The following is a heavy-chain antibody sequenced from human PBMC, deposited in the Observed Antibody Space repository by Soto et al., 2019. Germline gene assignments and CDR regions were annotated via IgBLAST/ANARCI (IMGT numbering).Heavy chain of an antibody. CDR2: IYYSGST. Sequence: PSETLSLTCSVSGGSISSGDYYWSWIRHPPGKGLEWIGYIYYSGSTYYNPSLKSRVTISVDTSKNQFSLKLSSVTAADTAVYYCARSTDELVLTAWGQGTLVTVSS. J-gene: IGHJ5*02. CDR1: GGSISSGDYY. V-gene: IGHV4-30-4*01. CDR3: ARSTDELVLTA. D-gene: IGHD6-13*01.